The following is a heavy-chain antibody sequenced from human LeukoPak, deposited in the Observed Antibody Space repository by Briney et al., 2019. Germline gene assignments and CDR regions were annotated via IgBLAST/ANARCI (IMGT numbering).Heavy chain of an antibody. Sequence: SETLSLTCTVSGGSISSSSYYWGWIRQPPGKGLEWIGSIYYSGSTYYNPSLKSRVTISVDTSKNQFSLKLSSVTAADTAVYYCARHETGVSIAVRIDYRGQGTLVTVSS. J-gene: IGHJ4*02. D-gene: IGHD6-19*01. CDR1: GGSISSSSYY. CDR2: IYYSGST. V-gene: IGHV4-39*01. CDR3: ARHETGVSIAVRIDY.